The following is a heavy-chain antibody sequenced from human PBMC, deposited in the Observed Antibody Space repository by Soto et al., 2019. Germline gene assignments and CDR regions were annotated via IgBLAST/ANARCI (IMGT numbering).Heavy chain of an antibody. CDR1: GFTFNNYG. V-gene: IGHV3-48*02. D-gene: IGHD2-2*01. J-gene: IGHJ6*02. CDR3: ATRLYVNSTSYYCMDD. CDR2: ISPTGGTT. Sequence: PGGSLRLSCAASGFTFNNYGFNWVRQAPGKGLEWISYISPTGGTTYYADSVKGRLTIPRDNVQNSLSLQMTRLKDEDTAVYYCATRLYVNSTSYYCMDDWGQGTMVTVSS.